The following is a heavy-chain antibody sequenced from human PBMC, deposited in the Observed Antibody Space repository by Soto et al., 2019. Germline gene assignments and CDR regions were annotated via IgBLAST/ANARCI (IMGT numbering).Heavy chain of an antibody. V-gene: IGHV1-2*02. Sequence: ASVKVSCKASGYTLIDFFIHWVRQAPGQGLEWMGWINPRTGDTKYPQKFQGRVTMTRDTSISTVYMELGGLTNDDTAIYYCARESGGGETGIVVLDPWGQGTLVTVSS. CDR3: ARESGGGETGIVVLDP. D-gene: IGHD2-21*01. J-gene: IGHJ5*02. CDR2: INPRTGDT. CDR1: GYTLIDFF.